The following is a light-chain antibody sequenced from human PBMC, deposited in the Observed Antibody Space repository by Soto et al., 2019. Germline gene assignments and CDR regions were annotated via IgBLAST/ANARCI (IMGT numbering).Light chain of an antibody. CDR3: CTYIGNDAWV. Sequence: QSALTQPPSVSGSPGQSITISCTGTSSDVGTYNLVSWYQQHPGTVPKLLIYEVNNRPSGVSNRFSGSKSGNTASLTISGLVAADEADDYCCTYIGNDAWVFGGGTKLTVL. J-gene: IGLJ3*02. CDR1: SSDVGTYNL. CDR2: EVN. V-gene: IGLV2-23*02.